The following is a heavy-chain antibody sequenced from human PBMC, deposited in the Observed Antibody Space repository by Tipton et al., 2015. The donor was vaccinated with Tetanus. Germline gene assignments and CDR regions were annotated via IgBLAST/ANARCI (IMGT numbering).Heavy chain of an antibody. CDR2: ISGSGGST. Sequence: SLRLSCAASGFTFTSYAMSWVRQAPGKRLEWVSVISGSGGSTYYADSVKGRFTTSRDNSKNTLYLQMNSLRAEDTAVYYCAKDHGPEITSVAATRYYYYGMDVWGQGTTVTVSS. CDR1: GFTFTSYA. CDR3: AKDHGPEITSVAATRYYYYGMDV. J-gene: IGHJ6*02. V-gene: IGHV3-23*01. D-gene: IGHD2-15*01.